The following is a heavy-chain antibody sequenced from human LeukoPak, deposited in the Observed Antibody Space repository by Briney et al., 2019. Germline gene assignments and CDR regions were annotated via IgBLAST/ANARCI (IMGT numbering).Heavy chain of an antibody. V-gene: IGHV3-33*06. J-gene: IGHJ4*02. D-gene: IGHD6-6*01. CDR1: GFTFSSYG. Sequence: TGGSLRLSCAASGFTFSSYGMHWVRQAPGKGLEWVAVIWYDGSNKYYADSVKGRFTISRDNSKNTLYLQMNSLRAEDTAVYYCAKDGVSSSSRFDSSIFPYYFDYWGQGTLVTVSS. CDR3: AKDGVSSSSRFDSSIFPYYFDY. CDR2: IWYDGSNK.